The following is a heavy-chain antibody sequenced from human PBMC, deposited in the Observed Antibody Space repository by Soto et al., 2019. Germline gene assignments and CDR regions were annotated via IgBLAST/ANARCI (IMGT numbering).Heavy chain of an antibody. J-gene: IGHJ4*02. D-gene: IGHD5-12*01. CDR2: TYYRSKWYN. V-gene: IGHV6-1*01. Sequence: SQTLSLPCAISGDSVSSNSAACNFIRQSPSRGLEWLGRTYYRSKWYNDYAVSVKSRITISPDTSKNQFSLQLNSVTPEDTAVYYCARDVPFSGHEGFDYWGQGTLVTVSS. CDR1: GDSVSSNSAA. CDR3: ARDVPFSGHEGFDY.